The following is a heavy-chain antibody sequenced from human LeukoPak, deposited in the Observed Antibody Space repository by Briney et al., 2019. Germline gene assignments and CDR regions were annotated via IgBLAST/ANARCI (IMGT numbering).Heavy chain of an antibody. CDR1: GFNLDDFA. CDR2: ISWDSGSQ. J-gene: IGHJ3*02. Sequence: PGRSLRLSCVGSGFNLDDFAMHWVRQVPGKGLEWVSSISWDSGSQAYTDSVKGRFTISRDNDKNSLYLQMDSLRPEDTAFYYCVKDMGFDLLKDAFHIWGQGTLVTVSS. CDR3: VKDMGFDLLKDAFHI. D-gene: IGHD3-9*01. V-gene: IGHV3-9*01.